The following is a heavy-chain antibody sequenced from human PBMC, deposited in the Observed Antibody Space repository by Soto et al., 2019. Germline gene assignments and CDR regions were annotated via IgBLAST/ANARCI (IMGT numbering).Heavy chain of an antibody. Sequence: VASVKVSCKASGGTFSSYAISWVRQAPGQGLEWMGGIIPIFGTANYAQKFQGRVTITADKSTGTAYMELSSLRSEDTAVYYCARLSSGPSDYWGQGTLVTVSS. CDR3: ARLSSGPSDY. J-gene: IGHJ4*02. V-gene: IGHV1-69*06. CDR2: IIPIFGTA. CDR1: GGTFSSYA. D-gene: IGHD6-19*01.